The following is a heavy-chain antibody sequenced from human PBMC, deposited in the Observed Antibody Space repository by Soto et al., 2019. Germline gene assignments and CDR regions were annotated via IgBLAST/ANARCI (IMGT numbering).Heavy chain of an antibody. CDR3: TRAGYSSSWDPLDAFDI. Sequence: PSQTLSLTCAISGDSVSSNSAAWNWIRQSPSRGLEWLGRTYYRSKWYNDYAVSVKSRITINPDTSKNQFSLQLNSVTPEDTAVYSCTRAGYSSSWDPLDAFDIWGQGTMVTVSS. CDR2: TYYRSKWYN. V-gene: IGHV6-1*01. D-gene: IGHD6-13*01. CDR1: GDSVSSNSAA. J-gene: IGHJ3*02.